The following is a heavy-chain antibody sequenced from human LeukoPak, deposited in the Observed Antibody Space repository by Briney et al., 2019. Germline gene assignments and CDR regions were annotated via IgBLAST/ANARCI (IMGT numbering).Heavy chain of an antibody. Sequence: PGGSLRLSCAASGFTLSGAWMHWVRQAPGKGLVWVSRINPDGTDIRYADSVKGRFTISRDDAKNTLYLHMNSLRAEDTAVYYCARVSGPGLDEYFHLWGQGTLVTVSS. CDR3: ARVSGPGLDEYFHL. J-gene: IGHJ1*01. CDR2: INPDGTDI. V-gene: IGHV3-74*01. CDR1: GFTLSGAW. D-gene: IGHD3-10*01.